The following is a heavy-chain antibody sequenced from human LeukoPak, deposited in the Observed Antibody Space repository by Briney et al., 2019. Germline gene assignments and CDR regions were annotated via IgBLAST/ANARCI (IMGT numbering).Heavy chain of an antibody. J-gene: IGHJ6*03. CDR3: ARVGYSYSINDWSRTGLGAYATKHYYYMDV. V-gene: IGHV4-34*01. CDR2: INPSGGT. Sequence: PSETLSLTCAVYGGSFSDYSWSWIRQPPGKGLEWIGEINPSGGTNHNPSLMSRVSMSVDTSKNQISPRVSSVTAADTAVYYCARVGYSYSINDWSRTGLGAYATKHYYYMDVWGKGTTVTVSS. D-gene: IGHD5-18*01. CDR1: GGSFSDYS.